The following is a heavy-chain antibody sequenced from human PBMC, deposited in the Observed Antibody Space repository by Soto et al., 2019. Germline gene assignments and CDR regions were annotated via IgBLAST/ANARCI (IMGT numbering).Heavy chain of an antibody. Sequence: EVQLVESGGGLVKPGGSLRLSCAASGFTFSSYSMNWVRQAPGKGLEWVSYISSSSSTIYYADSVKGRFTISRDNAKNSLYLQMSSLRDEDTAVYYCARDPSLARVGATHVDYWGQGTLVTVSS. CDR2: ISSSSSTI. V-gene: IGHV3-48*02. CDR1: GFTFSSYS. CDR3: ARDPSLARVGATHVDY. J-gene: IGHJ4*02. D-gene: IGHD1-26*01.